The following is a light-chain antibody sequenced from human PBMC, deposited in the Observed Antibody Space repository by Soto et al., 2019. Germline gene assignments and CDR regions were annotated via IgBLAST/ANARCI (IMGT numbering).Light chain of an antibody. CDR2: EVS. Sequence: QSALTQPASVSGSHGQSITISCTGTSSNVGTYNLVSWYQQHPGEAPKLLIYEVSERLSGVTIRFTASKSGNTASLTISGLQAEDEADYYCCSYADVSSYVFGTGTKLTVL. V-gene: IGLV2-23*02. CDR3: CSYADVSSYV. CDR1: SSNVGTYNL. J-gene: IGLJ1*01.